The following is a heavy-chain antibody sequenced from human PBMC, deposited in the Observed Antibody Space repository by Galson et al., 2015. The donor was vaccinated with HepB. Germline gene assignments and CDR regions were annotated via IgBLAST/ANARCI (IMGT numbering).Heavy chain of an antibody. CDR1: GFTFSSYT. J-gene: IGHJ4*02. V-gene: IGHV3-21*01. CDR2: ISGSGTIV. Sequence: SLRLSCAASGFTFSSYTMNWVRQAPGKGLEWVSAISGSGTIVSYADLVEGRVAVSRDNARNSLYLQLSSLRADDTAVYFCAREITAEAFDFWGQGTLVTVSS. CDR3: AREITAEAFDF. D-gene: IGHD1-14*01.